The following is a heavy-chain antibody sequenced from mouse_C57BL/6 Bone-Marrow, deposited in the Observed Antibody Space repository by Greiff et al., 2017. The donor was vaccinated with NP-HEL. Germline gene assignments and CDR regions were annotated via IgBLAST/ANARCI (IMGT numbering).Heavy chain of an antibody. CDR3: ARRGTAQAPFAY. CDR2: ISSGGSYT. V-gene: IGHV5-6*01. CDR1: GFTFSSYG. D-gene: IGHD3-2*02. Sequence: EVQRVESGGDLVKPGGSLKLSCAASGFTFSSYGMSWVRQTPDKRLEWVATISSGGSYTYYPDSVKGRFTISRDTAKNTLYLQMSSLKSEDTAMYYCARRGTAQAPFAYWGQGTLVTVSA. J-gene: IGHJ3*01.